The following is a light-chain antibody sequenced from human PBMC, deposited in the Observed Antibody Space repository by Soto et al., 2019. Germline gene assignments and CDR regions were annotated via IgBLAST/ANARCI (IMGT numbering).Light chain of an antibody. CDR3: QQRSNWPPVT. J-gene: IGKJ5*01. Sequence: EMVLTQSPATLSLSPGERATLSCRASQSVSSYLAWYQQKPGQAPRLLIYDASNRATGIPARFSGSGSGTDFTLTISSLEPEDFAVYYCQQRSNWPPVTFGKGTRLEIK. V-gene: IGKV3-11*01. CDR1: QSVSSY. CDR2: DAS.